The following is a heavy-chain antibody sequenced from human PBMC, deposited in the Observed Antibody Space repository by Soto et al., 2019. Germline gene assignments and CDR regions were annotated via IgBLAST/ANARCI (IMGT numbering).Heavy chain of an antibody. CDR3: ARDQGSSGWSLFDS. CDR2: IIPIFGTA. Sequence: QVQLVQSGAEVKKPGSSVKVSCKASGGTFSSYAISWVRQAPGQGLERMGGIIPIFGTANYAQKFQGRVTITADNATSSAYMELSSLRSEDTAVYYCARDQGSSGWSLFDSWGQGTLVTVSS. V-gene: IGHV1-69*06. CDR1: GGTFSSYA. J-gene: IGHJ4*02. D-gene: IGHD6-19*01.